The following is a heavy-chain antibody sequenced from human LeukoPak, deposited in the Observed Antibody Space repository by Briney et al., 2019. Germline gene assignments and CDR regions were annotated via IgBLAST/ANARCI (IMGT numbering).Heavy chain of an antibody. CDR3: ARDRGHDAFDI. V-gene: IGHV1-2*02. CDR2: INPNSGGT. J-gene: IGHJ3*02. D-gene: IGHD3-10*01. Sequence: VASVKVSCKASGYTFTGYYMHWVRQAPGQGLEWMGWINPNSGGTNYAQKFQGRVTMTRDTSISTAYMELSSLRSEDTAVYYCARDRGHDAFDIWGQGTIVTVSS. CDR1: GYTFTGYY.